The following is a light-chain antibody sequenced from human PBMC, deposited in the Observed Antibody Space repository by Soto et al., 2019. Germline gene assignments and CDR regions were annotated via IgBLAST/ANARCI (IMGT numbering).Light chain of an antibody. V-gene: IGKV3-11*01. Sequence: EIVLTQSPATLSLSPGERATLSCRASQSVGSYLDWYQQKPGQAPRLVSYEASNRATGIPARFSGSGSGTDFTLTISSLEPDDFAVYYCQHRSNWPPDFGPGTKVDFK. J-gene: IGKJ3*01. CDR2: EAS. CDR3: QHRSNWPPD. CDR1: QSVGSY.